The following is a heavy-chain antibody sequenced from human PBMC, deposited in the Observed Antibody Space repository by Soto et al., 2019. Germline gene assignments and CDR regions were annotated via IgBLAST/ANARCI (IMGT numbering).Heavy chain of an antibody. D-gene: IGHD4-17*01. V-gene: IGHV2-26*01. CDR3: ARMNVDSYQFYYAMDV. CDR2: IFSDNER. CDR1: GFSLTTGKMG. J-gene: IGHJ6*02. Sequence: SGPTLVNPTETLTLTCTVSGFSLTTGKMGVIWIRQPPGKALEWLAHIFSDNERSYSTSLQGRLTISKDTSGSQVVLSMTNVDPVDTATYYCARMNVDSYQFYYAMDVWG.